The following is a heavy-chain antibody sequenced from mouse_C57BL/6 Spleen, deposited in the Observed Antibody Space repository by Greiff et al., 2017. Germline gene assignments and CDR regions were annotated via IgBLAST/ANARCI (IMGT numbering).Heavy chain of an antibody. CDR3: AREDYYGSEYFDY. CDR1: GYTFTDHT. Sequence: VQLQQSDAELVKPGASVKIFCKVSGYTFTDHTIHWMKQRPEQGLEWIGYIYPRDGSTKYNEKFKGKATLTADKSSSTAYMQLKSLTSEDSAVYFCAREDYYGSEYFDYWGQGTTLTVSS. J-gene: IGHJ2*01. V-gene: IGHV1-78*01. CDR2: IYPRDGST. D-gene: IGHD1-1*01.